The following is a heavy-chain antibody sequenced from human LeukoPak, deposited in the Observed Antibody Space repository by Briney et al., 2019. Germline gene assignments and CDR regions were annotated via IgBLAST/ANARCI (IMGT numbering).Heavy chain of an antibody. Sequence: GGSLRLSCAASGFTFSSYGMHWVRQAPGKGLEWVAVISYDGSNKYYADSVKGRFTISRDNSKNTLYLQMNSLRAEDTAVYYCARERIDIVVVPAAVYYYYYYGMDVWGQGTTVTVSS. CDR3: ARERIDIVVVPAAVYYYYYYGMDV. CDR1: GFTFSSYG. CDR2: ISYDGSNK. V-gene: IGHV3-30*12. J-gene: IGHJ6*02. D-gene: IGHD2-2*01.